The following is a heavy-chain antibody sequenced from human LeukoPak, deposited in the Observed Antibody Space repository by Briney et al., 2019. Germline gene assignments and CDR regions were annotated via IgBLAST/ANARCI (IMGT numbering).Heavy chain of an antibody. CDR1: GETVSSGGYY. Sequence: PSETLSLTCTVSGETVSSGGYYWSWIRQHPGKGLEWIGNIYYSGSTYYNPTLRSRVTISIDTSKNQFSLKMTSVTAADMAVYFCARGGIAARLMYGFQNWFDPWGQGTLVTVSS. CDR3: ARGGIAARLMYGFQNWFDP. J-gene: IGHJ5*02. CDR2: IYYSGST. V-gene: IGHV4-31*03. D-gene: IGHD6-13*01.